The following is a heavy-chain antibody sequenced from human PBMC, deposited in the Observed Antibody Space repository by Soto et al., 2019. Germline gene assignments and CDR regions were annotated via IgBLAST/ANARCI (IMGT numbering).Heavy chain of an antibody. J-gene: IGHJ6*02. Sequence: SETLSLTCTVSGGSISSHYWSWVRQAPGKGLEWIGHIYYRGSTNYNPSLRSRSIISVDTSKNQFSLKLNSVTTADAAVYYCARDGREASGMDVWGQGTKVTVSS. V-gene: IGHV4-59*11. CDR1: GGSISSHY. CDR3: ARDGREASGMDV. D-gene: IGHD1-26*01. CDR2: IYYRGST.